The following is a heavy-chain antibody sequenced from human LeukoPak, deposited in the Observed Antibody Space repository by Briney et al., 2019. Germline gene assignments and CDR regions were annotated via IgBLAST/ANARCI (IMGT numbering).Heavy chain of an antibody. Sequence: SETLSLTCTVSGGSISSYYWSWLRQPPGKGLEWIGSIYYSGSTYYNPSLKSRVTISVDTSKNQSSLKLSSVTAADTAVYYCARRGVLYGMDVWGQGTTVTVSS. V-gene: IGHV4-59*05. CDR1: GGSISSYY. J-gene: IGHJ6*02. D-gene: IGHD3-10*01. CDR2: IYYSGST. CDR3: ARRGVLYGMDV.